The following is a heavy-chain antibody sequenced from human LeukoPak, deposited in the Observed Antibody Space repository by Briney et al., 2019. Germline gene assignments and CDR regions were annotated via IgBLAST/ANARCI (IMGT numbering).Heavy chain of an antibody. V-gene: IGHV3-20*04. J-gene: IGHJ4*02. Sequence: GGSLRLFCAASGFTFDDYGMSWVRQAPGKGLEWVSGLNWNGGSTGYADSVKGRFTISRDNAKNSLYLQMNSLRAEDTAVYYCAKSPRWDSSSWDYWGQGTLVTVSS. CDR2: LNWNGGST. CDR3: AKSPRWDSSSWDY. CDR1: GFTFDDYG. D-gene: IGHD6-13*01.